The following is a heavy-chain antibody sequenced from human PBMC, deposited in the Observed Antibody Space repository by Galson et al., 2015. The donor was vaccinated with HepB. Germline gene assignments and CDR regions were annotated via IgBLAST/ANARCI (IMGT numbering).Heavy chain of an antibody. D-gene: IGHD4-17*01. V-gene: IGHV3-21*01. CDR1: GFAFISYA. Sequence: SLRLSCAASGFAFISYAMHWVRQAPGKGLEWVSCISSGSSYRYYADSVKGRFTISRDNAKSSLYLQMNSLSAEDTALYYCARVHDYGSAMDAFDIWGQGTVVTVSS. CDR2: ISSGSSYR. J-gene: IGHJ3*02. CDR3: ARVHDYGSAMDAFDI.